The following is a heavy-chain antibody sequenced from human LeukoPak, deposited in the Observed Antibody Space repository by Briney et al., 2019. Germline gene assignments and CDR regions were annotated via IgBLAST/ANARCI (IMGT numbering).Heavy chain of an antibody. CDR2: MNPSGST. CDR3: ARGRQDVTMIVVVMTAVSYYLDA. CDR1: GGSFSGYY. D-gene: IGHD3-22*01. Sequence: SETLSLTCAVYGGSFSGYYWTWIRQTPEKGLEWIGEMNPSGSTSFNPSLKSRVTISVDTSKNQFSLKLNSVTAADTAVYYCARGRQDVTMIVVVMTAVSYYLDAWGKGTTVTVS. J-gene: IGHJ6*03. V-gene: IGHV4-34*01.